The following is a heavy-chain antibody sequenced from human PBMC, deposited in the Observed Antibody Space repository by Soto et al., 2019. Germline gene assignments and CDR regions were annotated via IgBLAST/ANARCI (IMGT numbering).Heavy chain of an antibody. CDR1: GGTFSSYA. CDR2: IIPIFGTA. CDR3: AREGPLRYCSSTSCYRGMDV. Sequence: SVKVSCKASGGTFSSYAISWCQQPPGQGLGGMGGIIPIFGTANYAQKFQGRVTITADESTSTAYMELSSLRSEDTAVYHCAREGPLRYCSSTSCYRGMDVWGQGTTVTVSS. J-gene: IGHJ6*02. V-gene: IGHV1-69*13. D-gene: IGHD2-2*01.